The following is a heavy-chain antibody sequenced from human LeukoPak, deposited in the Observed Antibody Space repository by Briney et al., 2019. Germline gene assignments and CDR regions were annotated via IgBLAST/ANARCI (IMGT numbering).Heavy chain of an antibody. J-gene: IGHJ4*02. CDR3: ARDNRPFHTSGWCKHY. Sequence: PGRSLRLSCAASGFTFSSYGMHWVRQAPGKGLEWVALISYDGSGQYYTESVKGRFTISRDNSKNTLYLQVNSLRVEDTAVYYCARDNRPFHTSGWCKHYWGQGTLVTVSS. CDR2: ISYDGSGQ. CDR1: GFTFSSYG. V-gene: IGHV3-30-3*01. D-gene: IGHD6-19*01.